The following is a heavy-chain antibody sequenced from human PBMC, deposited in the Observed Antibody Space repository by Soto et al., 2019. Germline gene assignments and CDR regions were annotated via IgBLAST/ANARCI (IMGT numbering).Heavy chain of an antibody. CDR2: INPSGGST. V-gene: IGHV1-46*03. CDR3: ARVLQQVVQYYYYYGLDV. Sequence: ASVKVSCKASGYTFTSYYMHWVRQAPGQGLEWMGIINPSGGSTSYAQKFHGRVTMTRDTSTSTVYMELSSLRSEDTAVYYCARVLQQVVQYYYYYGLDVWGQGTTVTVSS. J-gene: IGHJ6*02. D-gene: IGHD6-13*01. CDR1: GYTFTSYY.